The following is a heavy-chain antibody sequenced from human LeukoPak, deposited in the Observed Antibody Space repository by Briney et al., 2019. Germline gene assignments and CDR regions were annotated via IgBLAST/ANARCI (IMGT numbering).Heavy chain of an antibody. V-gene: IGHV1-69*13. CDR3: ARAGPEADDYGDYRYYYYMDV. Sequence: SVKVSCKASGGTFSSYAISWVRQAPGQGLEWMGGIIPIFDTATYAQKFQGRVTITADESTSTVYMELSSLRSEDTAMYFCARAGPEADDYGDYRYYYYMDVWGKGTSVTVSS. D-gene: IGHD4-17*01. CDR1: GGTFSSYA. J-gene: IGHJ6*03. CDR2: IIPIFDTA.